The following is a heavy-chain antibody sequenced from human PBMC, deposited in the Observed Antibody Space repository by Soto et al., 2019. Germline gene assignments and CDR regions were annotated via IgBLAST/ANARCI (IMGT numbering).Heavy chain of an antibody. CDR2: ISAYNGNT. J-gene: IGHJ5*02. D-gene: IGHD3-22*01. V-gene: IGHV1-18*04. Sequence: GASVKVSCKASGYTFTSYGISWVRQAPGQGLEWMGWISAYNGNTNYAQKLQGRVTMTTDTSTSTAYMELRSLRSDDTAVYYCARGGYYDSSGYYYGPAGFDPWGQGTLVTVSS. CDR1: GYTFTSYG. CDR3: ARGGYYDSSGYYYGPAGFDP.